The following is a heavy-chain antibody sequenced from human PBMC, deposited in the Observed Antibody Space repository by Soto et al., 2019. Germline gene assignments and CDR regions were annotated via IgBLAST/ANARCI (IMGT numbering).Heavy chain of an antibody. CDR3: ARVERGTATTVVDAFDI. CDR2: MSHSGGT. J-gene: IGHJ3*02. V-gene: IGHV4-61*01. CDR1: GGFVSSGSYY. Sequence: SETLSLTCAVYGGFVSSGSYYWSWIRQPPGKGLEWIGEMSHSGGTHFNPSLKSRVTISVDTSKNQFSLKMSSVTAADTALYYCARVERGTATTVVDAFDIWGPGTMFTVPS. D-gene: IGHD1-1*01.